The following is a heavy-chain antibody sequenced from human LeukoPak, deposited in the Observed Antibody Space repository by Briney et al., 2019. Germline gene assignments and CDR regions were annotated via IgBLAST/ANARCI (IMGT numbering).Heavy chain of an antibody. V-gene: IGHV4-59*08. D-gene: IGHD2-2*01. Sequence: SETLSLTCTVSGGSISRYYWSWIRQPPGKGREWSGYIYYRGNINHTPALKSRVQISVDTSKTQFSLKLSSVTAADTAVYYCARSVSTRSKLSYYYSGMEVWGQGTTVTVSS. J-gene: IGHJ6*02. CDR3: ARSVSTRSKLSYYYSGMEV. CDR1: GGSISRYY. CDR2: IYYRGNI.